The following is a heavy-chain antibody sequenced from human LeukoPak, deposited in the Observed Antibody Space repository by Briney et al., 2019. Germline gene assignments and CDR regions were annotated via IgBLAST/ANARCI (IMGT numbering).Heavy chain of an antibody. Sequence: GGSLRLSCAASGFAFSSYRMNWVRQAPGKGLEWVSSISSNGDYIYYADSVKGRFTMSRDNAKNSLYLQLSSLRAEDMAMYYCAKTYSGDVFDIWGQGTMVTVSS. D-gene: IGHD4-11*01. V-gene: IGHV3-21*01. CDR2: ISSNGDYI. CDR3: AKTYSGDVFDI. J-gene: IGHJ3*02. CDR1: GFAFSSYR.